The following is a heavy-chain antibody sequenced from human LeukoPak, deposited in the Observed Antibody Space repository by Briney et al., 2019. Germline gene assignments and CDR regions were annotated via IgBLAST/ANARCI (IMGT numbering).Heavy chain of an antibody. CDR2: IYHSGST. V-gene: IGHV4-4*02. D-gene: IGHD3-9*01. CDR3: ARGDYDILTGRSGMDV. Sequence: SSETLSLTCAVSGGSISSSNWWSWVRQPPGKGLEWIGEIYHSGSTNYNPSLKSRVTISVDKSKNQFSLKLSSVTAADTAVYYCARGDYDILTGRSGMDVWGQGTTVTVSS. CDR1: GGSISSSNW. J-gene: IGHJ6*02.